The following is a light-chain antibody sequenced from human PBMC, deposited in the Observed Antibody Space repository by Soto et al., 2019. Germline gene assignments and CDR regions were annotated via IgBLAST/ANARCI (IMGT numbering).Light chain of an antibody. CDR1: QSISNE. Sequence: EIVMTQSPATLSVSPGAGVTLSCRASQSISNELDWYQQKPGQAPKLLIYAASNRATGVPARFSGSGSGTEFTLSISSLQSEDFAVYLCQHYDNGRWTFGQGTKVEIK. V-gene: IGKV3-15*01. CDR2: AAS. J-gene: IGKJ1*01. CDR3: QHYDNGRWT.